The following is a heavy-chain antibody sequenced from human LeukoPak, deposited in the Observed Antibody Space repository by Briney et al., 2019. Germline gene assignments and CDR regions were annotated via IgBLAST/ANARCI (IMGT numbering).Heavy chain of an antibody. Sequence: GGSLRLSCAASGFTFSSYAMHWVRQAPGKGLEYVSAISSNGGSTYYANSVKGRFTISRDNAKNSLYLQMNSLRAEDTAVYYCARAPFGELSPYYFDYWGQGTLVTVSS. J-gene: IGHJ4*02. CDR1: GFTFSSYA. V-gene: IGHV3-64*01. D-gene: IGHD3-10*01. CDR3: ARAPFGELSPYYFDY. CDR2: ISSNGGST.